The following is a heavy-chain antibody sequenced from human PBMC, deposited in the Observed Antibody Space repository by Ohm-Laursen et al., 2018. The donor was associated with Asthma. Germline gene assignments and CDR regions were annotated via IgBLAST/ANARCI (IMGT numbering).Heavy chain of an antibody. V-gene: IGHV3-30*03. CDR2: ISSDGSIQ. J-gene: IGHJ5*02. D-gene: IGHD6-19*01. CDR1: GFTFSSYG. CDR3: ARDEIAVAGTGVPWFDP. Sequence: SLRLSCAASGFTFSSYGMHWVRQAPGKGLEWVAIISSDGSIQYYADSVKGRFTISRDNSKNTLYLQMNSLRAEDTAVYYCARDEIAVAGTGVPWFDPWGQGTLVTVSS.